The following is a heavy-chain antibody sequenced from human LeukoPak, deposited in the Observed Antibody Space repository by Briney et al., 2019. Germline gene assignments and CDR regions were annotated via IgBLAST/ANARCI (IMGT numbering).Heavy chain of an antibody. Sequence: SVKVSCKASGVSFRDYAINWVRQAPGAGLEWMGGIIPMFGAAQYGQRFQGRVTITTDESTRTASMELTSLRSEDAAVYYCAGGDSSGRSSIVGAQGYYYYMDVWGKGTAVTVSS. D-gene: IGHD1-26*01. CDR1: GVSFRDYA. CDR3: AGGDSSGRSSIVGAQGYYYYMDV. J-gene: IGHJ6*03. CDR2: IIPMFGAA. V-gene: IGHV1-69*05.